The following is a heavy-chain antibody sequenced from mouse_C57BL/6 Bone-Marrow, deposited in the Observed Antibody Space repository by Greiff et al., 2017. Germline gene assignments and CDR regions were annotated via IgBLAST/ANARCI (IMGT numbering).Heavy chain of an antibody. CDR1: GYTFTSYW. Sequence: VQLQQPGAELVKPGASVKMSCKASGYTFTSYWITWVKQRPGQGLEWIGDIYPGSGSTNYNEKFKSKATLTVDTSSSTAYMQLSNLTSEDSAVYYCARYGYYNWYCDVGGTGTTVTVSS. CDR2: IYPGSGST. V-gene: IGHV1-55*01. CDR3: ARYGYYNWYCDV. D-gene: IGHD2-3*01. J-gene: IGHJ1*03.